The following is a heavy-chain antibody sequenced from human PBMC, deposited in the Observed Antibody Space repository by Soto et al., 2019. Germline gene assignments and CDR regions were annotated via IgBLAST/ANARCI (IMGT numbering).Heavy chain of an antibody. J-gene: IGHJ3*02. V-gene: IGHV4-31*03. Sequence: PSETLSLTCTVSGCSISSGGFDWSWIRQHPGKGLEWIGYIYYSGTTYSTPSLKSRVIISVDTSKTQFSLKLSSVTAADTAVYYCASRGGWEFNAFDIWGRGTMVTVSS. CDR3: ASRGGWEFNAFDI. CDR1: GCSISSGGFD. D-gene: IGHD1-26*01. CDR2: IYYSGTT.